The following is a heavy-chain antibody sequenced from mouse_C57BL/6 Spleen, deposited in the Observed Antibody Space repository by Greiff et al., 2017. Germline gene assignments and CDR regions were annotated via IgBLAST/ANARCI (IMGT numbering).Heavy chain of an antibody. CDR1: GYAFSSSW. CDR2: IYPGDGDT. J-gene: IGHJ4*01. CDR3: ARARGPHYYAMDY. Sequence: QVQLQQSGPELVKPGASVKISCKASGYAFSSSWMNWVKQRPGKGLEWIGRIYPGDGDTNYNGKFKGKATLTADKSSSTAYMQLSSLTSEDSAVYFCARARGPHYYAMDYWGQGTSVTVSS. V-gene: IGHV1-82*01.